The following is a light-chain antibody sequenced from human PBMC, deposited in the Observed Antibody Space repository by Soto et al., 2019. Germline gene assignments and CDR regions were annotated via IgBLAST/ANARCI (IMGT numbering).Light chain of an antibody. CDR3: QHRSNWPLT. J-gene: IGKJ4*01. V-gene: IGKV3-11*01. CDR1: QSVGSY. Sequence: EIVLTQSPASLSLSPGERATLSCRASQSVGSYLAWYQHKPGQSPRLLIYDASNRATGIPARFSGSGSGTDFTLTISSLGPEDFAVYYCQHRSNWPLTFGGGTKVEIK. CDR2: DAS.